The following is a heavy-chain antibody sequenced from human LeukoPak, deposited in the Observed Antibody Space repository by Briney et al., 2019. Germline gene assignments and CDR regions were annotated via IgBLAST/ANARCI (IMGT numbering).Heavy chain of an antibody. CDR3: ARDRGGIAARPSWFDP. Sequence: SVKVSCKASGGTFSSYAISWVRQAPGQGLEWMGGIIPIFGTANYAQKFQGRVTITTDESTSTAYMELSSLRSEDTAVYYCARDRGGIAARPSWFDPWGQGTLVTVSS. V-gene: IGHV1-69*05. CDR2: IIPIFGTA. D-gene: IGHD6-6*01. CDR1: GGTFSSYA. J-gene: IGHJ5*02.